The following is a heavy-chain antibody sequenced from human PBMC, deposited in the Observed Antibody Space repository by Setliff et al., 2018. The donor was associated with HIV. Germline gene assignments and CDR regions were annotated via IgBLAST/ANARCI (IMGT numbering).Heavy chain of an antibody. D-gene: IGHD1-20*01. Sequence: SETLSLTCTVSGVSVRSGDHWSWVRQAPGKGLELIGYFSYTDEPYINYLEYFNPSLKSRLGITLDRPRNQFSLKLTSVTAADTAVYYCGRARSSWYNTSPYYFDSWGQGTLVTVSS. CDR1: GVSVRSGDH. CDR2: FSYTDEP. J-gene: IGHJ4*02. V-gene: IGHV4-30-4*08. CDR3: GRARSSWYNTSPYYFDS.